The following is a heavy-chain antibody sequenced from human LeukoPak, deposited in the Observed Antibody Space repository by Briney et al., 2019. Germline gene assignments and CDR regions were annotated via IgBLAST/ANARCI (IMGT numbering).Heavy chain of an antibody. V-gene: IGHV3-30*01. CDR3: ARDGYGGGFDY. Sequence: GRSLRLSCAASGFTFSSYAMHWVRQAPGKGLEWVAVISYDRSNKYYADSVKGRFTISRDNSKNTLYLQMNSLRAEDTAVYYCARDGYGGGFDYWGQGTLVTVSS. D-gene: IGHD5-12*01. J-gene: IGHJ4*02. CDR2: ISYDRSNK. CDR1: GFTFSSYA.